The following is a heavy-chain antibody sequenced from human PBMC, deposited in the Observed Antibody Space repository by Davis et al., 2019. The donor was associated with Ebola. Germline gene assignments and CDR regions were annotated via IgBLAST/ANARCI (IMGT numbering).Heavy chain of an antibody. D-gene: IGHD6-13*01. CDR3: AKDAIAAAAWFDP. V-gene: IGHV3-30*02. Sequence: GGSLRLSCAASGFTFSHYGMHWVRQAPGKGLEWVTGIWSHGNDYLYADSVRGRFTISRDNSKNTLYLQMNSLRAEDTAVYYCAKDAIAAAAWFDPWGQGTLVTVSS. CDR1: GFTFSHYG. J-gene: IGHJ5*02. CDR2: IWSHGNDY.